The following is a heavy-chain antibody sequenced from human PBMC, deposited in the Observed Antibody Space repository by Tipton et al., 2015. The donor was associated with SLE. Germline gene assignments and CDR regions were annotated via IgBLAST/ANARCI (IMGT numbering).Heavy chain of an antibody. CDR1: GGSISSHY. CDR3: ARLLPGIAAAGTGWFDP. J-gene: IGHJ5*02. Sequence: TLSLTCTVSGGSISSHYWSWIRQPAGKGLEWIGRIYTSGSTNYNPSLKSRVTMSVDTSKNQFSLKLSSVTAADTAVYYCARLLPGIAAAGTGWFDPWGQGTLVTVSS. V-gene: IGHV4-4*07. D-gene: IGHD6-13*01. CDR2: IYTSGST.